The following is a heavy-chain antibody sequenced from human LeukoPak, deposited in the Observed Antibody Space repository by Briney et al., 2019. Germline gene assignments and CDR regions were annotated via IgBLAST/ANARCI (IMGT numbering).Heavy chain of an antibody. J-gene: IGHJ5*02. D-gene: IGHD2-21*01. V-gene: IGHV3-43D*03. CDR2: ISWDGAGT. CDR3: AKTVAGWFYD. Sequence: GGSLRLSCAASGFIFDDYAMHWVRQAPGKGLESVSLISWDGAGTDYADSVKSRFTISRDNSKNTLYLQMNSLRPEDTALYYCAKTVAGWFYDWGQGTLVTVSS. CDR1: GFIFDDYA.